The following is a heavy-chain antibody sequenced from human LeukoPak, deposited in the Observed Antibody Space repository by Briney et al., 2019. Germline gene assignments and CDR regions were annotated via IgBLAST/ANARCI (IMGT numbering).Heavy chain of an antibody. CDR2: IYYSGST. Sequence: PSQNLSLTCTVSGGSISSGGYYWSWLRQHPGKGLEWIGYIYYSGSTYFNPSLKSRVTISVDTSKNQFSLKLSSVTAADTAVYYCARVSGSGSYYVDYWGQGTLVTVSS. D-gene: IGHD3-10*01. V-gene: IGHV4-31*03. CDR1: GGSISSGGYY. CDR3: ARVSGSGSYYVDY. J-gene: IGHJ4*02.